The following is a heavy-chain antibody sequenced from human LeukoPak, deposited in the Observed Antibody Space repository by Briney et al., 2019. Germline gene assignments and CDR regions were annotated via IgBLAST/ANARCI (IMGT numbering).Heavy chain of an antibody. J-gene: IGHJ3*02. CDR1: GFTFDDYA. D-gene: IGHD1-26*01. V-gene: IGHV3-9*03. CDR2: LNWNSGTI. CDR3: AKAQNSAVGAFDI. Sequence: GGSLRLSCAASGFTFDDYAMHWVRQAPGKGLEWVSGLNWNSGTIGYADSVKGRLTISRDNAKNSLYLQMNSLKSEDMALYYCAKAQNSAVGAFDIWGQGTMVTVSS.